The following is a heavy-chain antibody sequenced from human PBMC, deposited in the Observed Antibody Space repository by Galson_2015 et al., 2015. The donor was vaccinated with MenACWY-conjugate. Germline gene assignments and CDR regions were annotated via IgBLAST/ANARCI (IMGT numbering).Heavy chain of an antibody. CDR1: GFTFSSYA. Sequence: SLRLSCAASGFTFSSYAMHWVRRAPGKGLEWVAVISYDGSNKYYADSVKGRFTISRDNSKNTLYLQMNSLRAEDTAVYYCARGVGDILTGYHYGMDVWGQGTTVTVSS. CDR2: ISYDGSNK. D-gene: IGHD3-9*01. CDR3: ARGVGDILTGYHYGMDV. J-gene: IGHJ6*02. V-gene: IGHV3-30*04.